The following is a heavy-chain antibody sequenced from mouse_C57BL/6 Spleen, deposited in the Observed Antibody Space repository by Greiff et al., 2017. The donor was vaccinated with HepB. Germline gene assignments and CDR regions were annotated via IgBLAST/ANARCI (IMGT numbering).Heavy chain of an antibody. CDR2: IDPEDGDT. D-gene: IGHD1-3*01. CDR3: TTGTNLNVWFAY. J-gene: IGHJ3*01. V-gene: IGHV14-1*01. Sequence: EVKLQQSGAELVRPGASVKLSCTASGFNIKDYYMHWVKQRPEQGLEWIGRIDPEDGDTEYAPKFQGKATMTADTSSNTAYLQLSSLTSEDTAVYYCTTGTNLNVWFAYWGQGTLVTVSA. CDR1: GFNIKDYY.